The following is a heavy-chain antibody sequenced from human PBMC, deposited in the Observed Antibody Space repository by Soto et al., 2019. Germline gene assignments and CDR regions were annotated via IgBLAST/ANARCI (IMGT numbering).Heavy chain of an antibody. V-gene: IGHV3-30-3*01. CDR1: GFTFSTYA. CDR3: ARVRREDSSWYGWFDP. J-gene: IGHJ5*02. D-gene: IGHD6-13*01. CDR2: ISHDGSNN. Sequence: QVQLVESGGGVVQPGRSLRLSCEAPGFTFSTYALQWVRQAPGKGLEWVAVISHDGSNNYYADSVKGRFTISRDNSKNTLYLQMNSLRVDDAAVYYCARVRREDSSWYGWFDPWGQGALVTVSS.